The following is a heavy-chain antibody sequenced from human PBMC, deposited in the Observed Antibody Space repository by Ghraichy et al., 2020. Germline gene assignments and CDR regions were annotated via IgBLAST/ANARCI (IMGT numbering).Heavy chain of an antibody. CDR1: GFTFSDYY. CDR3: ARDYRIFGVVNYYYYGMDV. J-gene: IGHJ6*02. Sequence: LSLTCAASGFTFSDYYMNWIRQAPGKGLEWVSYISSNGGTTYNADSVKGRFTISRDNAKNSLYLQMNSLRAEDTAVYYCARDYRIFGVVNYYYYGMDVWGQGTTVTVSS. V-gene: IGHV3-11*01. CDR2: ISSNGGTT. D-gene: IGHD3-3*02.